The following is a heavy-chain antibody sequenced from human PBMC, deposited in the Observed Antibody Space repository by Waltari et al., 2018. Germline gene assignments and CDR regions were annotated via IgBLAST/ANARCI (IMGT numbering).Heavy chain of an antibody. CDR3: ARGYGSGSYQRYYYYYGMDV. Sequence: QVQLVQSGAEVKKPGSSVKVSCKASGGTFSSYAINWVRQAPGPGLEWMGGSIPIFGTANYEQKCQGRVTITADESTSTAYMELSSLRSEDTAVYYCARGYGSGSYQRYYYYYGMDVWGQGTTVTVSS. V-gene: IGHV1-69*01. D-gene: IGHD3-10*01. CDR2: SIPIFGTA. CDR1: GGTFSSYA. J-gene: IGHJ6*02.